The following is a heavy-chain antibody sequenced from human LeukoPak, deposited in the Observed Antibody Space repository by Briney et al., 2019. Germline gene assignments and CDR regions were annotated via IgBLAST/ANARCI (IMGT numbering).Heavy chain of an antibody. D-gene: IGHD3-3*01. J-gene: IGHJ5*02. V-gene: IGHV3-23*01. CDR1: GFTFRSYV. Sequence: GGSLRLSCAASGFTFRSYVMSWVRLAPGKGLEWVSGLNTDGAWIYYADSVKGRFTISRDNSENTLYLQMNSLRAEDTAVYYCARDHNYDFWSGYRNWFDPWGQGTLVTVSS. CDR3: ARDHNYDFWSGYRNWFDP. CDR2: LNTDGAWI.